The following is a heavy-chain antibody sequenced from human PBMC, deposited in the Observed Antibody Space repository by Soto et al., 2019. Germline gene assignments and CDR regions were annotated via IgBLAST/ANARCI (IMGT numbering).Heavy chain of an antibody. J-gene: IGHJ6*02. V-gene: IGHV3-66*01. CDR2: IHSGGDT. D-gene: IGHD1-7*01. Sequence: EVQLVESGGDLVQPGGSLRLSCAASGFAVSSNYMTWVRQAPGKGLEWVSVIHSGGDTHYADSVRGRFTISRDNSKITLYLQMNSLRAEDTDVYYCARSRTGTTYVGMDVWGQGTTVTVSS. CDR3: ARSRTGTTYVGMDV. CDR1: GFAVSSNY.